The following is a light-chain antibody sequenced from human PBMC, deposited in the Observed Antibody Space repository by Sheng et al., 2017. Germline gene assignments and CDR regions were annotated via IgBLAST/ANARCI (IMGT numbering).Light chain of an antibody. CDR3: QQYYNWPPLT. J-gene: IGKJ4*01. Sequence: EIVLTQSPPTLSVSPGERATLSCRASQNVNTNLAWYQQKPGQAPRLLIYGASTRATGIPARFSGSGSGTDFILTITSLQSDDFALYYCQQYYNWPPLTFGGGTKVDLK. CDR1: QNVNTN. CDR2: GAS. V-gene: IGKV3-15*01.